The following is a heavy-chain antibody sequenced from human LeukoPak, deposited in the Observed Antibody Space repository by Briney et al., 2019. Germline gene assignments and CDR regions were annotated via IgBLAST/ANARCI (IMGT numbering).Heavy chain of an antibody. D-gene: IGHD2-15*01. J-gene: IGHJ4*02. Sequence: GGSLRLSCAASGFTFSSYEMNWVRQAPGKGLEWVSFISSSGSTIYYADSVKGRFTISRDNAKNSLYLQMNSLRAEDTAVYYCARDQSTTYTPTALDYWDQGTLVTVSS. CDR1: GFTFSSYE. CDR2: ISSSGSTI. V-gene: IGHV3-48*03. CDR3: ARDQSTTYTPTALDY.